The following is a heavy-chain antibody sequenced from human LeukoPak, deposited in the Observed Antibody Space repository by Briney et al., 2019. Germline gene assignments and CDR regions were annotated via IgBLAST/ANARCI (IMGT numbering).Heavy chain of an antibody. CDR1: GFTFSSYS. CDR2: ISSSSSTI. D-gene: IGHD3-22*01. J-gene: IGHJ4*02. Sequence: GGSLRLSCAASGFTFSSYSMNWVRQAPGKGLEWVSYISSSSSTIYYADSVKGRFTISRDNSKNTLYLQMNSLRAEDTAVYYCARAYYYDTSATPDYWGQGTLVTVSS. CDR3: ARAYYYDTSATPDY. V-gene: IGHV3-48*01.